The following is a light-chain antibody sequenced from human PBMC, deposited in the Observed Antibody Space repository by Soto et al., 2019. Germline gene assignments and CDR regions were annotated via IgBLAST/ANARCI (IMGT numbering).Light chain of an antibody. Sequence: EIVMTQSPATLSVSPGERATLSCRASQSVSSNLAWYQQKPGQAPRLLIYGASTRATGIPARFSGSGSGTDFTLTVSRLEPEDFAVYYCQQYGYSPRTFGQGTKVDIK. V-gene: IGKV3-15*01. J-gene: IGKJ1*01. CDR3: QQYGYSPRT. CDR2: GAS. CDR1: QSVSSN.